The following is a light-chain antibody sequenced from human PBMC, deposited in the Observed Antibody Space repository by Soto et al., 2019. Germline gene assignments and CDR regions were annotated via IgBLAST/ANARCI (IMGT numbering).Light chain of an antibody. J-gene: IGKJ1*01. CDR1: QSISNY. Sequence: DIQMTQSPASLSASVGDSVTITCRSSQSISNYLDWYQQKPGKAPYLLIYAASTLQSGVPSRFSGSGSGTEFTLTISNLEPEDFALYFCQQSYSIPRTFGPGTKVDIK. CDR3: QQSYSIPRT. CDR2: AAS. V-gene: IGKV1-39*01.